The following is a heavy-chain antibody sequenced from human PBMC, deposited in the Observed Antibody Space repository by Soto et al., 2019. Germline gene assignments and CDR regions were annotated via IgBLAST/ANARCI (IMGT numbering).Heavy chain of an antibody. J-gene: IGHJ4*02. V-gene: IGHV4-31*03. CDR3: ARGLYDFWSGYPKAADY. Sequence: QVQLQESGPGLVKPSQTLSLTCTVSGGSISSGGYYWSWIRQHPGKGLEWIGYIYYSGSTYYNPSLKSRITISVDTSKNQFSLKLSSVTAADTAVYYCARGLYDFWSGYPKAADYWGQGTLVTVSS. CDR2: IYYSGST. D-gene: IGHD3-3*01. CDR1: GGSISSGGYY.